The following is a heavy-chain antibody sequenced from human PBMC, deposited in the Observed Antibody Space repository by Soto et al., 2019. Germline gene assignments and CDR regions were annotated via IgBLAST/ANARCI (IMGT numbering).Heavy chain of an antibody. CDR1: GGSISSGGYS. CDR2: IYHSGST. J-gene: IGHJ4*02. CDR3: ARSRFLEEYFDY. Sequence: NPSETLSLTCAVSGGSISSGGYSWSWIRQPPGKGLEWIGYIYHSGSTYYNPSLKSRVTISVDRSKNQFSLKLSSVTAADTAVYYCARSRFLEEYFDYCVQGTLVTVYS. D-gene: IGHD3-3*01. V-gene: IGHV4-30-2*01.